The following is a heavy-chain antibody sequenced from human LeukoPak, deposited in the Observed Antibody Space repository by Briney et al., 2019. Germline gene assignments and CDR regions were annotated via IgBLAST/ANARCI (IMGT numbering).Heavy chain of an antibody. CDR2: IFHSGST. J-gene: IGHJ6*02. CDR3: ARGGTWIQLWPDYYYYGMDV. V-gene: IGHV4-39*07. Sequence: SETLSLTCTVSGGSISSSSYYWGWIRQPPGKGLEWIGSIFHSGSTYYNPSLKSRITISVDTSKNQFSLKLSSVTAADTAVYYCARGGTWIQLWPDYYYYGMDVWGQGTTVTVSS. D-gene: IGHD5-18*01. CDR1: GGSISSSSYY.